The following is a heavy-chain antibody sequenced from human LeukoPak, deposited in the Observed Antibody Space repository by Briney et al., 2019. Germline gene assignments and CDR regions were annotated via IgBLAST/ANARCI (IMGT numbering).Heavy chain of an antibody. CDR2: IYYSGST. J-gene: IGHJ4*02. Sequence: SETLSLTCTVSGGSISSYYWSWIRQPPGKGREWIGYIYYSGSTNYNPSLKRRVTITVETSKNQFSLKLSSVTAADTAVYYCARDDSSGYYDYWGQGTLVTVSS. CDR3: ARDDSSGYYDY. D-gene: IGHD3-22*01. V-gene: IGHV4-59*01. CDR1: GGSISSYY.